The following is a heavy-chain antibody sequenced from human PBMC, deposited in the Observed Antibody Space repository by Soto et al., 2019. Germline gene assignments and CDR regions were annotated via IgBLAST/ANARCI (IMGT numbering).Heavy chain of an antibody. V-gene: IGHV3-30*18. D-gene: IGHD4-17*01. Sequence: GGSLRLSCAASGFSFSSHGMHWVRQPPGQGLEWVALISYDGSTKYYADSVKGRFTISRDPAKNTLYLQINSLRVDDTAVYYCAKAFVGTVTYFDYWGQGTLVTVSS. J-gene: IGHJ4*02. CDR2: ISYDGSTK. CDR1: GFSFSSHG. CDR3: AKAFVGTVTYFDY.